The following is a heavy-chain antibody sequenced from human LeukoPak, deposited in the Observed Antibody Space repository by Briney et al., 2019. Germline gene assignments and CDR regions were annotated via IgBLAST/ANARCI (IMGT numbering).Heavy chain of an antibody. CDR3: ARRYYDFWSAYSNGAFDI. CDR2: INHSGST. J-gene: IGHJ3*02. Sequence: PSETLSLTCAIYGGSFSGYYWSWIRQPPGKGLEWIGEINHSGSTYYNPSLKSRVTISVDTSKNQFSLNLSSVTAADTAVYYCARRYYDFWSAYSNGAFDIWGQGTMVTVSS. CDR1: GGSFSGYY. V-gene: IGHV4-34*01. D-gene: IGHD3-3*01.